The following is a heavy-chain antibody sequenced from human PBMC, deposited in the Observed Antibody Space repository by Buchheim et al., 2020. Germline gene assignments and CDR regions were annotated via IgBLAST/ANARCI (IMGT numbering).Heavy chain of an antibody. J-gene: IGHJ4*02. CDR2: ISGSGGST. V-gene: IGHV3-23*01. Sequence: EVQLLESGGGLVQPGGSLRLSCAASGFTFSSYAMSWVRQAPGKGLEWVSAISGSGGSTYYADSVKGRFTISRDNSKNTLYLQMNSLRAEDTAVYYCAKDYCTNGVCERLNRRPRPNYFDYWGQGTL. CDR1: GFTFSSYA. D-gene: IGHD2-8*01. CDR3: AKDYCTNGVCERLNRRPRPNYFDY.